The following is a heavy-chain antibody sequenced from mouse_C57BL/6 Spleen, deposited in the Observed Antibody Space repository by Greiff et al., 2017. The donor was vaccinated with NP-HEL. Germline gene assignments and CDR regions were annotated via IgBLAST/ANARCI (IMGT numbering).Heavy chain of an antibody. V-gene: IGHV1-66*01. Sequence: VQLQQSGPELVKPGASVKISCKASGYSFTSYYIHWVKQRPGQGLEWIGWIYPGSGNTKYNEKFKGKATLTADTSSSTAYMQLSSLTSESSAVYYCARRGDSSGYVFDYWGQGTTLTVSS. CDR1: GYSFTSYY. CDR3: ARRGDSSGYVFDY. D-gene: IGHD3-2*02. CDR2: IYPGSGNT. J-gene: IGHJ2*01.